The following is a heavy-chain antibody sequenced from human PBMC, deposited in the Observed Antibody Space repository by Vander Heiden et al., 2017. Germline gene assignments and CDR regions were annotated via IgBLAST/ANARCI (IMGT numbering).Heavy chain of an antibody. V-gene: IGHV3-30-3*01. D-gene: IGHD2-15*01. Sequence: QVQLVESGGGVVQPGRSLRLSCSASGFPFSSYAMPWVRQAPGKGLEWVAVISYDGSNKYYADSVKGRFTISRDNSKNTLYLQMNSLRAEDTAVYYCARAGRVVVRTYFDYWGQGTLVTVSS. CDR2: ISYDGSNK. CDR3: ARAGRVVVRTYFDY. J-gene: IGHJ4*02. CDR1: GFPFSSYA.